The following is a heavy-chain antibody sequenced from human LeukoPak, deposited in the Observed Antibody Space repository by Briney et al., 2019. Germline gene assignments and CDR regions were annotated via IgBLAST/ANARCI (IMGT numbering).Heavy chain of an antibody. CDR3: ARFNYLLYSSSHNWFDP. D-gene: IGHD6-13*01. Sequence: KPSETLSLTCSVSGGSISSYYWSWIRQPPGKGPEWIGSIYSSGSTNYNPSLKSRATLSVDTSKNQFSLKLTSVTAADTAVYYCARFNYLLYSSSHNWFDPWGQGTLVTVSS. CDR2: IYSSGST. CDR1: GGSISSYY. J-gene: IGHJ5*02. V-gene: IGHV4-59*01.